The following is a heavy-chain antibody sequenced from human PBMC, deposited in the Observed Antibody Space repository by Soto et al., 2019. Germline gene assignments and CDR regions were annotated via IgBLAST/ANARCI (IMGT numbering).Heavy chain of an antibody. CDR3: ASRTWNYYESSGYYTRPDAFDI. CDR2: MNPNSGNT. J-gene: IGHJ3*02. V-gene: IGHV1-8*01. D-gene: IGHD3-22*01. Sequence: ASVKVSCKASGYTFTSYDINWVRQATGQGLEWMGWMNPNSGNTGYAQKFQGRVTMTRNTSISTAYMELSSLRSEDTAVYYCASRTWNYYESSGYYTRPDAFDIWGQGTMVTVSS. CDR1: GYTFTSYD.